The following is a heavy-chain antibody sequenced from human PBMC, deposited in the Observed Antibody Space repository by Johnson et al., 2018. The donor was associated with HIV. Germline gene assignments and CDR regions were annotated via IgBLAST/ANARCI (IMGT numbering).Heavy chain of an antibody. CDR3: AKLDVSLDAFDI. CDR2: INWHGETT. CDR1: GFTFDDYG. Sequence: EQLVESGGGLIQPGGSLRLSCAASGFTFDDYGMSWVRQAPGKGLEWVSGINWHGETTGYADSVKGRFTISRDSAKNSLYLQMNSLRAEDTAVYYCAKLDVSLDAFDIWGQGTMVTVSS. V-gene: IGHV3-20*04. D-gene: IGHD5/OR15-5a*01. J-gene: IGHJ3*02.